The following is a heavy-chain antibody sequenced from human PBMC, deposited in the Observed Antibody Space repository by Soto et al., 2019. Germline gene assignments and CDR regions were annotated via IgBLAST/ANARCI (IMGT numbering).Heavy chain of an antibody. CDR1: GNTVPNYA. CDR3: ASSISVQQLANIDY. CDR2: INGGNGNT. J-gene: IGHJ4*02. D-gene: IGHD6-13*01. V-gene: IGHV1-3*01. Sequence: GASVKVSCKASGNTVPNYAIHWVRQAPGQRLEWMGWINGGNGNTYYSEHFQGRVTITRDTSASTAYMELSSLRSEDTAVYYCASSISVQQLANIDYWGQGTLVTVSS.